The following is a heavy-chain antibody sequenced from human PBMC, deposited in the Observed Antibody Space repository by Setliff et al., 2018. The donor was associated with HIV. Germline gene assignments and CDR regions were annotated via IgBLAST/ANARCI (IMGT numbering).Heavy chain of an antibody. V-gene: IGHV4-31*02. J-gene: IGHJ6*02. CDR1: GGSISTYY. CDR3: VRERRRSPLSYGLDV. CDR2: IYYNGRT. Sequence: LSLTCTVSGGSISTYYWGWIRQYPVKGLEWIGHIYYNGRTLFNPALGTRLNMSVDTSENQFSLHLNSVTAADTAVYYCVRERRRSPLSYGLDVWGQGTTVTVSS.